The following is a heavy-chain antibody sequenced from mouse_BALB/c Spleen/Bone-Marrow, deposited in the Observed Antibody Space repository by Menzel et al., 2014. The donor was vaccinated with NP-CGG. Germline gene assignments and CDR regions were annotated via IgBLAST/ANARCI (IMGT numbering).Heavy chain of an antibody. Sequence: VQLQQSGPELAKPGASVKMSCKASGYTFTDTWIHWIKQRPGQGLEWIGYINPSTGYAEYNQYFKDKATLTVDKSSSTAYMQLSSLTSEDSAVYYCARDYWGQGTTLTVSS. V-gene: IGHV1-7*01. CDR3: ARDY. CDR1: GYTFTDTW. CDR2: INPSTGYA. J-gene: IGHJ2*01.